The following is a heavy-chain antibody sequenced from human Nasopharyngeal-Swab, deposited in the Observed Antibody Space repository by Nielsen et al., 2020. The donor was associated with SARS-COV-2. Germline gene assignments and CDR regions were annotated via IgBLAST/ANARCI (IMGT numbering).Heavy chain of an antibody. J-gene: IGHJ4*02. V-gene: IGHV3-33*05. CDR1: GFTVSAFG. D-gene: IGHD6-13*01. CDR2: ISYDGHTQ. CDR3: ARDGYSSSWYDY. Sequence: GESLKISCAASGFTVSAFGMHWVRQAPGEVLEWVAHISYDGHTQYYSDSVTGRFTISRDNSKNTVYLQMNSLRAEDTAVYYCARDGYSSSWYDYWGQGTLVTVSS.